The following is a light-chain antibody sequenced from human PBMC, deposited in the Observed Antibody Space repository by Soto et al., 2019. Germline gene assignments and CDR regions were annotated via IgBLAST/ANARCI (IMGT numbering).Light chain of an antibody. CDR2: DGS. Sequence: DIQINQSPSTLSASVGDRVTITCRCSQSISSWLAWYQQKPGKAPRLLISDGSTLGSGVPTRFRGSRSGTEFTLTISSLQPDDFATYYCQQYNSYSRTLGKGTKVDIK. CDR1: QSISSW. CDR3: QQYNSYSRT. J-gene: IGKJ1*01. V-gene: IGKV1-5*01.